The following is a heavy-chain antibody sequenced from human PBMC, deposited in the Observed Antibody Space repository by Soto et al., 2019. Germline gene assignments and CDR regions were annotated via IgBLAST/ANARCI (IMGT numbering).Heavy chain of an antibody. J-gene: IGHJ4*02. V-gene: IGHV3-21*01. CDR1: GFTFSSYS. CDR3: ARVRPDSSGTTYYFDY. D-gene: IGHD3-22*01. Sequence: GGSLRLSCAASGFTFSSYSMNLVRQAPGKGLEWVSSISSSSSYIYYADSVKGRFTISRDNAKNSLYLQMNSLRAEDTAVYYCARVRPDSSGTTYYFDYWGQGTLVTVSS. CDR2: ISSSSSYI.